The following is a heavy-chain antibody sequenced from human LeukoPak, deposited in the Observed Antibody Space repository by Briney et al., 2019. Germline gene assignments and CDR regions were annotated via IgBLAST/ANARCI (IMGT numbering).Heavy chain of an antibody. Sequence: GGSLRLSCAASGFTFSSYAMSWVRQAPGKGLEWVSGISISGGSTSYADSVKGRFTISRDNSKNTMFLQMNSLRADDTAVYYCPRQSYASGWNPFDYWGQGILVTVSS. D-gene: IGHD6-19*01. CDR2: ISISGGST. CDR3: PRQSYASGWNPFDY. V-gene: IGHV3-23*01. CDR1: GFTFSSYA. J-gene: IGHJ4*02.